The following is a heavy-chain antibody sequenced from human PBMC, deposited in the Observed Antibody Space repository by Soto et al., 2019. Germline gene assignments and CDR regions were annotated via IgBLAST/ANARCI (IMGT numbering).Heavy chain of an antibody. CDR3: ARSHRGSYYDSSGYLDY. CDR1: GGSISSGGYY. V-gene: IGHV4-31*03. Sequence: SETLSLTCTVSGGSISSGGYYWSWIRQHPGKGLEWIGYIYYSGSTYYNPSLKSRVTISVDTSKNQFSLKLSSVTAADTAVYYCARSHRGSYYDSSGYLDYWGQGTLVTVSS. CDR2: IYYSGST. J-gene: IGHJ4*02. D-gene: IGHD3-22*01.